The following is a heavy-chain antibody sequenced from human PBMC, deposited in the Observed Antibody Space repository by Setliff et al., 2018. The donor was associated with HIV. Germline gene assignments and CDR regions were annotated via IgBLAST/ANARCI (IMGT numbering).Heavy chain of an antibody. Sequence: SETLSLTCAVSGGSISSSNWWSWVRQPPGKGLEWIGEIYHSGSTNYNPSLKSRVTISVDTSKNQFSLKLNSVTAADTAVYYCARDPYGSGSYHYYYGMDVWGQGTTVTVSS. CDR3: ARDPYGSGSYHYYYGMDV. CDR1: GGSISSSNW. CDR2: IYHSGST. D-gene: IGHD3-10*01. J-gene: IGHJ6*02. V-gene: IGHV4-4*02.